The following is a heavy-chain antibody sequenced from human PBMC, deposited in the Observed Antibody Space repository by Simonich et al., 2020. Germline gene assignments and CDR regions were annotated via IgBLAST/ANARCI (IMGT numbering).Heavy chain of an antibody. J-gene: IGHJ6*03. Sequence: QVQLQESGPGLVKPSETLSLTCTVSGGSISSYYWSWIRQPPGKGLEWIGYIYYSGSTNYNPSLKSRVTISVDTSKNQFSLKLSSVTAADTAVYYGARGGRYCSSTSCYYYYYYMDVWGKGITVTVSS. D-gene: IGHD2-2*01. CDR1: GGSISSYY. CDR3: ARGGRYCSSTSCYYYYYYMDV. V-gene: IGHV4-59*12. CDR2: IYYSGST.